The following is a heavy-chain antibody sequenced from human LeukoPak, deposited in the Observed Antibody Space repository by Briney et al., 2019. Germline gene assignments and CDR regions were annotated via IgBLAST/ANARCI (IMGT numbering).Heavy chain of an antibody. CDR2: IYYSGNT. J-gene: IGHJ5*02. CDR3: AKAAGYSTIYWFDP. V-gene: IGHV4-59*08. CDR1: GGSISTYY. Sequence: PSETLSLTCTVSGGSISTYYWSWIRQPPGKGLEWVGYIYYSGNTNYNPSLKSRVIISVDTSKNQFSLKLSSVTAADTAVYYCAKAAGYSTIYWFDPWGQGTLVTVSS. D-gene: IGHD6-13*01.